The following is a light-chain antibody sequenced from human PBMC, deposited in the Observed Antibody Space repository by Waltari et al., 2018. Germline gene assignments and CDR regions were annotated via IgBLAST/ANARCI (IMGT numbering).Light chain of an antibody. J-gene: IGLJ2*01. Sequence: QSALTQPASVSGSPGPSITISCTGTSNDVGGYNYVSWYQQHPGKAPKLMIYTVSNRPSGISNRFSGSKSGNTASLTVSGLQAEDEADYYCTSYTTTGTLVFGGGTKLTVL. CDR2: TVS. CDR3: TSYTTTGTLV. CDR1: SNDVGGYNY. V-gene: IGLV2-14*03.